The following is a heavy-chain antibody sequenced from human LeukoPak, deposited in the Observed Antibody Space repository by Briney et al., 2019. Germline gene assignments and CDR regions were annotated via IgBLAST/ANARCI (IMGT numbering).Heavy chain of an antibody. Sequence: GSLRLSFAASGITFSTYTMNWVRQAPGEGLEWVSSISSSSSYIYYADSVKGRFTISRDNAKNSLYLQMNSLRAEDTAVYYCARGPQYGGYDFFDYWGQGTLVTVSS. V-gene: IGHV3-21*01. CDR1: GITFSTYT. CDR3: ARGPQYGGYDFFDY. CDR2: ISSSSSYI. J-gene: IGHJ4*02. D-gene: IGHD5-12*01.